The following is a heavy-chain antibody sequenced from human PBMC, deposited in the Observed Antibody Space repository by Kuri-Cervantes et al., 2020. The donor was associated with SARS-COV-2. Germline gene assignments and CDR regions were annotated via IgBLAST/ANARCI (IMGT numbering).Heavy chain of an antibody. CDR3: AEGAYDYVWGSYRHPPPLLF. D-gene: IGHD3-16*02. V-gene: IGHV1-69*13. CDR2: IIPIFGTA. Sequence: SVKVSCKASGGTFSSYAISWVRQAPGQGLEWMGRIIPIFGTANYAQKFQGRVTITADESTSTAYMELSSLRSEDTAVYYCAEGAYDYVWGSYRHPPPLLFWGQGTLVT. CDR1: GGTFSSYA. J-gene: IGHJ4*02.